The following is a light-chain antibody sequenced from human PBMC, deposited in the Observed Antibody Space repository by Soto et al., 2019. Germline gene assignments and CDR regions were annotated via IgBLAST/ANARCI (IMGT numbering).Light chain of an antibody. CDR2: DVS. Sequence: QSVLTQPRSVSGSPGQSVTISCTGTSSDVGGYNHVSWCQQHPGKAPKLMIYDVSKRPSGVPDLFSGSKSGNTASLTISGLQAEDEADYYCCSYAGSYTSSYGFGTGTKVTVL. J-gene: IGLJ1*01. CDR1: SSDVGGYNH. CDR3: CSYAGSYTSSYG. V-gene: IGLV2-11*01.